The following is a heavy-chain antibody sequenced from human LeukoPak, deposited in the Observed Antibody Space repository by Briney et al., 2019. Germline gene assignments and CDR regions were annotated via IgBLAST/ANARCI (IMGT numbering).Heavy chain of an antibody. CDR3: ARRGYYYDSSGYYEGAFDI. Sequence: SGTLTLTCAVSGGSISSGGYSWSWIRQPPGKGLEWIGYIYHSGSTYYNPSLKSRVTISVDGSKNQFSLKLSSVTAADTAVYYCARRGYYYDSSGYYEGAFDIWGQGTMVTVSS. J-gene: IGHJ3*02. CDR1: GGSISSGGYS. D-gene: IGHD3-22*01. CDR2: IYHSGST. V-gene: IGHV4-30-2*01.